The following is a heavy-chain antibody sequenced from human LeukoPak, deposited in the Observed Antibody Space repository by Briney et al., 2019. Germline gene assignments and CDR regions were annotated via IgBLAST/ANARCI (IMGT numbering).Heavy chain of an antibody. CDR1: GFTFSSYG. V-gene: IGHV3-23*01. CDR3: AKVRNRIQLWFADY. J-gene: IGHJ4*02. CDR2: ISGSGGST. D-gene: IGHD5-18*01. Sequence: GGSLRLSCAASGFTFSSYGMSWVRQAPGKGLEWVSAISGSGGSTYYADSVKGRFTISRDNSKNTLYLQMNSLRAEDTAVYYCAKVRNRIQLWFADYWGQGTLVTVSS.